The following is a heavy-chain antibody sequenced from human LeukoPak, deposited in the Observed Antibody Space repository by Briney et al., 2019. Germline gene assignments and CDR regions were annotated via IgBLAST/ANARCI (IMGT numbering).Heavy chain of an antibody. D-gene: IGHD5-18*01. CDR1: GYTLTELS. CDR3: ATFVYSYGDLRY. V-gene: IGHV1-24*01. Sequence: ASVKVSCKVSGYTLTELSMHWVRQAPGKGLEWMGGFDPEDGETIYAQKFQGRVTMTEDTSTDAAYMELSSLRSEDTAVYYCATFVYSYGDLRYWGQGTLVTVSS. CDR2: FDPEDGET. J-gene: IGHJ4*02.